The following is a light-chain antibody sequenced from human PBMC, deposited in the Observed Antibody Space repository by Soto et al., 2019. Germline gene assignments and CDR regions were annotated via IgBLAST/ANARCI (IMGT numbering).Light chain of an antibody. CDR3: QQYHSYPWT. CDR1: QTISSW. V-gene: IGKV1-5*03. J-gene: IGKJ1*01. CDR2: EAF. Sequence: DIQMTQSPSTLSSSIGDRVTITGRASQTISSWLAWYQQKPGKAPKLLIYEAFNLESGVPSRFSGSGSGTEFPLTIFSLQPDDFATYYCQQYHSYPWTFGQGTKVAIK.